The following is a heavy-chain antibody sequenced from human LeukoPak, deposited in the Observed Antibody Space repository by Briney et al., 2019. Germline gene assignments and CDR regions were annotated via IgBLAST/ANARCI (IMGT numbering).Heavy chain of an antibody. J-gene: IGHJ4*02. CDR2: IYHSGST. D-gene: IGHD1-14*01. CDR1: GGSISSGGYY. V-gene: IGHV4-30-2*01. CDR3: ARESPNPGSLDY. Sequence: SQTLSLTCTVSGGSISSGGYYWSWIRQHPGKGLEWIGYIYHSGSTYYNPSLKSRVTISVDRSKNQFSLQLNSMTPEDTAVYYCARESPNPGSLDYWGQGTLVTVSS.